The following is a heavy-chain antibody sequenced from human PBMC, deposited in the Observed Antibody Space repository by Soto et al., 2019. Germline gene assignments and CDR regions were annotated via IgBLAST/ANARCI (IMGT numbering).Heavy chain of an antibody. Sequence: SETLSLTCTVSGSSISSSSYYWGWIRQHTGKGLEWIGSIYYSGSTYYNPSLKSRVTISVDTSKNQFSLKLSSVTAADTAVYYCAREDGSSSGWFDPWGQGTLVTVSS. CDR1: GSSISSSSYY. J-gene: IGHJ5*02. CDR3: AREDGSSSGWFDP. V-gene: IGHV4-39*02. D-gene: IGHD6-13*01. CDR2: IYYSGST.